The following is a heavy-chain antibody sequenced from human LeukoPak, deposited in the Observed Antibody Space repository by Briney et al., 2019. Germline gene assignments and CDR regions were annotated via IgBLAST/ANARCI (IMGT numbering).Heavy chain of an antibody. Sequence: PGGSLRLSCAASGFTFSNYAMSWVRQAPGKGLEWVSAISGSASSTYHADSVKGRFTISRDNSKNTLYLQMNSLRDDDTAVYYCARERERFLNLWGQGTLVTVSS. J-gene: IGHJ5*02. CDR3: ARERERFLNL. CDR1: GFTFSNYA. CDR2: ISGSASST. V-gene: IGHV3-23*01. D-gene: IGHD3-3*01.